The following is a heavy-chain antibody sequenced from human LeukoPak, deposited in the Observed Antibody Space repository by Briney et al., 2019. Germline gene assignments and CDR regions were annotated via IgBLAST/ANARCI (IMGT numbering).Heavy chain of an antibody. V-gene: IGHV3-23*01. CDR2: ISGSGGRP. CDR1: GFTFSIYA. J-gene: IGHJ4*02. Sequence: GGSLRLSCAASGFTFSIYAMSWGREAPGKGLEWGSAISGSGGRPYYEDSVKGRFTISRDNSKNTLYLQMNSLRAEDTAVYYCARDRPSYSGSYYFDYWGQGTLVTVSS. CDR3: ARDRPSYSGSYYFDY. D-gene: IGHD1-26*01.